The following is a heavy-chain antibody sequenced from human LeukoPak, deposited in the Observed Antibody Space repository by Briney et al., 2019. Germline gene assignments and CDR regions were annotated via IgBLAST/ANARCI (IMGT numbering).Heavy chain of an antibody. V-gene: IGHV3-23*01. Sequence: GGSLRLSCAASGFTFSSYAMSWVRQAPGKGLEWVSSISGSGGGTYYTDSVRGRFTTSRDNSKNTLYLQMNSLRAEDTAVYYCAKDRYGSGSYYIPYYSDYWGQGTLVTVSS. D-gene: IGHD3-10*01. CDR3: AKDRYGSGSYYIPYYSDY. CDR2: ISGSGGGT. J-gene: IGHJ4*02. CDR1: GFTFSSYA.